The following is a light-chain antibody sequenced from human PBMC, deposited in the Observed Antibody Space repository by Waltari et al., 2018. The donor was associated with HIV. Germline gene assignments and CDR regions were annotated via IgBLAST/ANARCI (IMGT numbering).Light chain of an antibody. CDR1: SSDVGFYNR. CDR2: EVN. CDR3: SSYTSSSTWV. J-gene: IGLJ3*02. Sequence: QSALTQPPSVSGSPGQSVTISCTGTSSDVGFYNRVSWYQQPPGTAPKLMIYEVNNRPSGVPARFSGSKSGDTASLTISGLQTEDEADYYCSSYTSSSTWVFGGGTKLTVL. V-gene: IGLV2-18*02.